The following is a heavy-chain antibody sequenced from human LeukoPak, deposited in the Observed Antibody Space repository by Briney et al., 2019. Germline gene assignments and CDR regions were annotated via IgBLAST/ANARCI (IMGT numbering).Heavy chain of an antibody. J-gene: IGHJ4*02. CDR2: IYYSGSA. CDR3: ARKPQWELLMLDY. D-gene: IGHD1-26*01. CDR1: GGSISSSSYY. V-gene: IGHV4-39*01. Sequence: SETLSLTCTVSGGSISSSSYYWGWIRQPPGKGLEWIGSIYYSGSAYYNPSLKSRVTISVDTSKNQFSLKLSSVTAADTAVYYCARKPQWELLMLDYWGQGTLVTVSS.